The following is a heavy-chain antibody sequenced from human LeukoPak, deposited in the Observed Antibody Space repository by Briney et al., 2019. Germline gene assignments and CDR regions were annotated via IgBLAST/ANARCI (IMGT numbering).Heavy chain of an antibody. CDR1: GFTFSGSA. D-gene: IGHD6-19*01. CDR3: TLGRYSSGWTHFQH. V-gene: IGHV3-73*01. Sequence: GGSLRLSCAASGFTFSGSAMHWVRQASGKGLEWVGRIRSKANSYATAYAASVKGRFTISRDDSKNTAYLQMNSLKTEDTAVYYCTLGRYSSGWTHFQHWGQGTLVTVSS. CDR2: IRSKANSYAT. J-gene: IGHJ1*01.